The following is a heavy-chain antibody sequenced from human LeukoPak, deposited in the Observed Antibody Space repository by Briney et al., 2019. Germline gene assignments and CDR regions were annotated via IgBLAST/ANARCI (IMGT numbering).Heavy chain of an antibody. CDR2: ISGGGDIT. Sequence: GGSLRLSCAASGFNFANHAMSWVRQTPGKGLEWVSAISGGGDITYYADSVTGRFTISRDNSKDTLFLQMHSLRPGDTAVYYCVREGTPATANYWGQGTLVTISS. D-gene: IGHD2-21*02. V-gene: IGHV3-23*01. J-gene: IGHJ4*02. CDR3: VREGTPATANY. CDR1: GFNFANHA.